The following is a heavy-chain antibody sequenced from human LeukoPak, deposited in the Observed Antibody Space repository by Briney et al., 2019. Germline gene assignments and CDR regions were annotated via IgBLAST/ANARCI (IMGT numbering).Heavy chain of an antibody. V-gene: IGHV3-23*01. J-gene: IGHJ4*02. CDR3: ARGRYYLDS. CDR1: GFTFSSHA. Sequence: GGSLRLSCAASGFTFSSHAMSWVRQAPGKGLEWVSAISASGGSIYYADSVKGRFTISRDNSRNTLYLQMNSLTAEDTAVYYCARGRYYLDSWGQGTLVTVSS. D-gene: IGHD4-17*01. CDR2: ISASGGSI.